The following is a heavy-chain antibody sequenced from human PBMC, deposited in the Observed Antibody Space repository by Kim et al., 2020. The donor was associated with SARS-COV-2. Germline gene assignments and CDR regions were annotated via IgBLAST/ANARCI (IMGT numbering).Heavy chain of an antibody. CDR3: ARRAPDYYDILTGFSVGGMDV. D-gene: IGHD3-9*01. CDR1: GGSFSGYY. J-gene: IGHJ6*02. V-gene: IGHV4-34*01. CDR2: INHSGST. Sequence: SETLSLTCAVYGGSFSGYYWSWIRQPPGKGLEWIGEINHSGSTNYNPSLKSRVTISVDTSKNQFSLKLSSVTAADTAVYYCARRAPDYYDILTGFSVGGMDVWGQGTTVTFSS.